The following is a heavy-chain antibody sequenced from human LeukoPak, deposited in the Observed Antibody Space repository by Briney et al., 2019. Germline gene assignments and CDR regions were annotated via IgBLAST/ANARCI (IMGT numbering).Heavy chain of an antibody. CDR1: GFTFSSYS. D-gene: IGHD2-2*01. Sequence: GGSLRLSCAASGFTFSSYSMNWVRQAPGKGLEWVSSISSSSSYIYYADSVKGRFTISRDNAKDSLYLQMSSLRAEDTAAYYCAREAAYCSSTSCYYAFDIWGQGTMVTVSS. J-gene: IGHJ3*02. CDR3: AREAAYCSSTSCYYAFDI. V-gene: IGHV3-21*01. CDR2: ISSSSSYI.